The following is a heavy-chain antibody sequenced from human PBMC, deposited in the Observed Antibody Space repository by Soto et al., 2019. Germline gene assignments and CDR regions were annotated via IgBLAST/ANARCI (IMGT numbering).Heavy chain of an antibody. CDR2: IVPIVDTA. D-gene: IGHD1-26*01. Sequence: SVKVSCKTSGGTFSSYAISWVRQAPGQGLEWMGGIVPIVDTATYAQKFQGRVTITADESTSTAYMELSRLRSDDTAVYYCARSWNKVGAAFAVGYFDFWGLGTLVTVSS. J-gene: IGHJ4*02. CDR1: GGTFSSYA. CDR3: ARSWNKVGAAFAVGYFDF. V-gene: IGHV1-69*13.